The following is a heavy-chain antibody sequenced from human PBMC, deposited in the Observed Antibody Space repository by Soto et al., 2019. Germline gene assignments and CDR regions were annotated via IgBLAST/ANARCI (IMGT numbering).Heavy chain of an antibody. Sequence: SETLSLTCTVSGGSISSGDYYWSWIRQPPGKGLEWVGYIYYSGSTYYNPSLKSRVTISVDTSKNQFSLKLSSVTAADTAVYYCARDQLYYYDSSGYDPWGQGTLVTVSS. V-gene: IGHV4-30-4*01. CDR2: IYYSGST. D-gene: IGHD3-22*01. J-gene: IGHJ5*02. CDR1: GGSISSGDYY. CDR3: ARDQLYYYDSSGYDP.